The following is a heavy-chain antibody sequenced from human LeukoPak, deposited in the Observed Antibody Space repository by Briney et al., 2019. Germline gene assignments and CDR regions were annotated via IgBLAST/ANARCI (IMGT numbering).Heavy chain of an antibody. Sequence: PSETLSLTCTVSGGSISSYYWSWIRQPPGKGLEWIGYIYYSGSTNYSPSLKSRVTISVDTSKNQFSLKLSSVTAADTAVYYCARVGEYCSGGSCYRGYFDYWGQGTLVTVSS. CDR2: IYYSGST. D-gene: IGHD2-15*01. J-gene: IGHJ4*02. CDR3: ARVGEYCSGGSCYRGYFDY. CDR1: GGSISSYY. V-gene: IGHV4-59*01.